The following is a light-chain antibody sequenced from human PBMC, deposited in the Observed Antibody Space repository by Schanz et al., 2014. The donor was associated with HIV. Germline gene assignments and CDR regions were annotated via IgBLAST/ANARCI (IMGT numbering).Light chain of an antibody. J-gene: IGKJ1*01. Sequence: DIQMTQSPSTLSASVGDRVTITCRASQSISSWLAWYQQKPGKAPKLLIYKASSLQSGVPSRFSGSGSGTDFTLSISSLQPDDFATYYCQKYNSAPRTFGQGTKVEI. CDR3: QKYNSAPRT. V-gene: IGKV1-5*03. CDR1: QSISSW. CDR2: KAS.